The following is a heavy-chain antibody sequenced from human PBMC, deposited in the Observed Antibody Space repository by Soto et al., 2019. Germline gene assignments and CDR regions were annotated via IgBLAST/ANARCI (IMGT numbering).Heavy chain of an antibody. D-gene: IGHD2-2*01. J-gene: IGHJ6*02. CDR3: AKDQYQLMRGCYGLDV. Sequence: QVQLVESGGGVVQPGRSLRLSCAASGFTFSNYVLHWVRQAPGKGLEWVAVISYDGSNNSYADSVRGRFTISRDNSKNRLFLQMNSLRPEDTAVYYCAKDQYQLMRGCYGLDVGGQGTTVTVSS. CDR2: ISYDGSNN. V-gene: IGHV3-30*18. CDR1: GFTFSNYV.